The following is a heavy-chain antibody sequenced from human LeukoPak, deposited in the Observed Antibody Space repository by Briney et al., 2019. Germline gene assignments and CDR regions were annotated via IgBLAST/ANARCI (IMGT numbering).Heavy chain of an antibody. CDR3: ARDRGRYTYSQDY. V-gene: IGHV4-4*02. CDR2: IYHDGST. CDR1: GGSISSNNL. Sequence: SETLSLTCAVAGGSISSNNLWIWVRQSPEKGLEWIGEIYHDGSTNYNPSLKSRVTISMDKSKNQLSLKLNFVTAADTAVYYCARDRGRYTYSQDYWGQGTLVTVSS. J-gene: IGHJ4*02. D-gene: IGHD3-10*01.